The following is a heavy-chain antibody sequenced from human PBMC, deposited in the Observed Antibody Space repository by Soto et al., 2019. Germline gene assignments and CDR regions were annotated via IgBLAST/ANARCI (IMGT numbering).Heavy chain of an antibody. CDR1: GYTFTTYN. Sequence: QVQLVQSGAEVKKPGASVKVSCKASGYTFTTYNINWVRQATGQGLEWMGWMNPNSGNTGYAQKFKDRITLTRDTSITTAYMELSSLRSDDTAVYFCVRYGVAATYWGQGTLVTVSS. J-gene: IGHJ4*02. V-gene: IGHV1-8*01. CDR3: VRYGVAATY. D-gene: IGHD2-21*02. CDR2: MNPNSGNT.